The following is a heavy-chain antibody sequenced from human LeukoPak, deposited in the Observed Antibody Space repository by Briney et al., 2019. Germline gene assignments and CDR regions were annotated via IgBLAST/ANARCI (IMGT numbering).Heavy chain of an antibody. Sequence: AGGSLRLSCAASGFTFSSYAMHWVRQAPGKGLEYVSAISSNGGSTYYANSVKGRFTISRDNSKNTLYLQMGSLRAEDMAVYYCARGYGSGSYSLSTFDYWGQGTLVTVSS. J-gene: IGHJ4*02. CDR1: GFTFSSYA. CDR3: ARGYGSGSYSLSTFDY. D-gene: IGHD3-10*01. CDR2: ISSNGGST. V-gene: IGHV3-64*01.